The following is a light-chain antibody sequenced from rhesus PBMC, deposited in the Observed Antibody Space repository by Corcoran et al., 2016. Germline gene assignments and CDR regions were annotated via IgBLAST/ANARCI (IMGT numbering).Light chain of an antibody. J-gene: IGKJ1*01. CDR2: YAI. CDR1: QGISSY. Sequence: DIQMTQSPSSVSASVGDRVTITCRASQGISSYLAWYQQKPGKAPKLLIYYAITLQSGVPSRFSGSGSGTEFTLTISSLQPEYFATYYCQQYNNLPRTFGQGTKVEIK. V-gene: IGKV1-25*01. CDR3: QQYNNLPRT.